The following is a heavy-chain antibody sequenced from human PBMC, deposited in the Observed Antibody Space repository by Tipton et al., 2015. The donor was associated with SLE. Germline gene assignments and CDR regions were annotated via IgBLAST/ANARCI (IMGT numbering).Heavy chain of an antibody. CDR3: ARHHWGDF. CDR2: IYVDGAT. V-gene: IGHV3-66*04. CDR1: GFTVGDSY. J-gene: IGHJ4*02. D-gene: IGHD7-27*01. Sequence: GSLRLSCAASGFTVGDSYMSWVRQAPGKGLEWVSLIYVDGATNYAASVKGRFTISRDNSKNTLYLQMNSLRPEDTAVYYCARHHWGDFWGQGTLVTVSS.